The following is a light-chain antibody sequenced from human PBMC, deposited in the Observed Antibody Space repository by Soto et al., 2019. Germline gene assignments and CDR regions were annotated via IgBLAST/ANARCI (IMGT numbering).Light chain of an antibody. CDR2: EAS. V-gene: IGKV1-5*03. J-gene: IGKJ1*01. CDR3: QQYDTYPWT. CDR1: QSIPRW. Sequence: DIQMTQSPSTLSASVGDRVTITCRASQSIPRWLAWYQQKPGGAPKILIYEASSLESGVSSRFSGSGSGTEFTLTINSLQPVDFATYFCQQYDTYPWTFGQGTKVEIK.